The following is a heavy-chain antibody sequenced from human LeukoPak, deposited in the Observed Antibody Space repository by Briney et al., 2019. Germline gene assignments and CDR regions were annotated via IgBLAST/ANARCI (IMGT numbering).Heavy chain of an antibody. V-gene: IGHV1-18*04. Sequence: ASVKVSCKASGYTFNDYYIHWVRRAPGQGLEWMGWISAHNGNTKYAQKLQDRVTMTTDTSTATAYMELRSLISDDTAVYYCARDPSIAATGPYYYYMDVWGKGTTVTVSS. CDR1: GYTFNDYY. CDR3: ARDPSIAATGPYYYYMDV. D-gene: IGHD6-13*01. CDR2: ISAHNGNT. J-gene: IGHJ6*03.